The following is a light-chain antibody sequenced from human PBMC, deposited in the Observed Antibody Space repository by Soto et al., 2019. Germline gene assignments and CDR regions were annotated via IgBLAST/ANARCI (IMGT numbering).Light chain of an antibody. V-gene: IGKV3-15*01. J-gene: IGKJ1*01. Sequence: EIVMTQSPATLSVSPGERATLSCRASQSVSSNLAWYQQKPGQAPRLLIYGASTRATGIPARFSGSGSGTEFILTISILQSEDFAVYYCQQYNNWLWTFGQGTKV. CDR2: GAS. CDR3: QQYNNWLWT. CDR1: QSVSSN.